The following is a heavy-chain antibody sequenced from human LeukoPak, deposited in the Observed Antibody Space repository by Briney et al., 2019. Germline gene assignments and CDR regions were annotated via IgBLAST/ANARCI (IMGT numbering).Heavy chain of an antibody. CDR2: ISYDGSNK. J-gene: IGHJ4*02. Sequence: GGSLRLSCAASGFTFSSYAMHWVRQAPGKGLEWVAVISYDGSNKYYADSVKGRFTISRDNSKNTLYLQMNSLRAEDTAVYYCARESPDYGSDYWGQGTLVTVSS. D-gene: IGHD4-17*01. CDR1: GFTFSSYA. V-gene: IGHV3-30-3*01. CDR3: ARESPDYGSDY.